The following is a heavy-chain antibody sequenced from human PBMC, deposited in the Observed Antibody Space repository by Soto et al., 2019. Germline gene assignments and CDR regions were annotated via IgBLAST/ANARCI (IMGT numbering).Heavy chain of an antibody. Sequence: GSLRLSCEASGFTFSGFDMHWVRQPTGKGLEWVSSIGTAGDTYYAVSVKGRFTISRDNAKNSLSLQMNSLRAGDMAVYFCAKSQEIGTHFFDSWGQGTQVTVSS. CDR1: GFTFSGFD. CDR2: IGTAGDT. CDR3: AKSQEIGTHFFDS. V-gene: IGHV3-13*01. D-gene: IGHD6-13*01. J-gene: IGHJ4*02.